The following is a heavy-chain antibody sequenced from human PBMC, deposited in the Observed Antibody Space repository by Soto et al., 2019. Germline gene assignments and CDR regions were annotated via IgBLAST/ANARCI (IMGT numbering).Heavy chain of an antibody. J-gene: IGHJ4*02. V-gene: IGHV4-61*05. CDR1: GGSISSSSYY. D-gene: IGHD3-3*01. CDR3: ARLGGYYQALDH. Sequence: SETLSLTCTVSGGSISSSSYYWTWVRRPPGKGLEWDGYVYYTGTTMYNPSLKSRLTISVDRSKNQVSLNLTSVTAADTAVYYCARLGGYYQALDHWSQGTLVTVSS. CDR2: VYYTGTT.